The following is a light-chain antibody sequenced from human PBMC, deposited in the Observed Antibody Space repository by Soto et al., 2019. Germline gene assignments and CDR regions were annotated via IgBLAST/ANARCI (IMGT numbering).Light chain of an antibody. CDR2: QVT. J-gene: IGLJ1*01. CDR3: MSYAGGNRFV. V-gene: IGLV2-8*01. Sequence: QCVLTRPPSASGAAGQAVTISCAGTINDVGGYNYVSWYQQHPGKVPQLMIYQVTKRPSGVPDRFSASKSDTTASLTISGLQAEDEGDYYCMSYAGGNRFVFGTGTKVTVL. CDR1: INDVGGYNY.